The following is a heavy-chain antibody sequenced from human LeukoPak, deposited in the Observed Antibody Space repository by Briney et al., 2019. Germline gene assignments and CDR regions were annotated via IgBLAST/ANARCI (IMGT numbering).Heavy chain of an antibody. V-gene: IGHV3-15*01. D-gene: IGHD3-3*01. CDR2: IKSKTDGGTT. Sequence: PGGSLTLSCAASGSTFSNAWMSWVRQAPGKGLEWVGRIKSKTDGGTTDYAAPVKGRFTISRDDSKNTLYLQMNSLKTEDTAVYYFTTGYDFWSGTYGNDYRGQGTLVTVYS. J-gene: IGHJ4*02. CDR1: GSTFSNAW. CDR3: TTGYDFWSGTYGNDY.